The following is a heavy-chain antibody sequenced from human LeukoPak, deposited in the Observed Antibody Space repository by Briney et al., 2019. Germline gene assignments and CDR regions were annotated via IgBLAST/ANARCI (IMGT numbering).Heavy chain of an antibody. CDR2: INHSGST. CDR3: ARAPIAAAGRFDY. D-gene: IGHD6-13*01. Sequence: PSETLSLTCAVYGGSFSGYYWSWIRQPPGKGLEWIGEINHSGSTNYNPSLKSRVTISVDTSKNQFSLKLSSVTAADTAVYYCARAPIAAAGRFDYWGQGTLVTVSS. CDR1: GGSFSGYY. V-gene: IGHV4-34*01. J-gene: IGHJ4*02.